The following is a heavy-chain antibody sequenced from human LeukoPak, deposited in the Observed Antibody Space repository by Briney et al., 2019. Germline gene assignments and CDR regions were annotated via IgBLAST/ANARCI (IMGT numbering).Heavy chain of an antibody. CDR1: GFTFDNYA. CDR3: AKAYCGSISCYFDY. D-gene: IGHD2-2*01. V-gene: IGHV3-9*01. CDR2: LTWNSGST. J-gene: IGHJ4*02. Sequence: GGSLRLSCAASGFTFDNYAIHWVRQAPGKGLEWVSGLTWNSGSTGYADSVKGRFTISRDNAKNSLYLQMNSLRPEDTALYYCAKAYCGSISCYFDYWGQGTLVTVSS.